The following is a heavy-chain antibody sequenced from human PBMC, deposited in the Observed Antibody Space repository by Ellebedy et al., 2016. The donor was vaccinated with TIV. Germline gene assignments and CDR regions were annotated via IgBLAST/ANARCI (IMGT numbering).Heavy chain of an antibody. J-gene: IGHJ1*01. CDR2: ISHDGSSQ. V-gene: IGHV3-30-3*01. CDR3: ARDLDKSSGWYGGTAD. Sequence: GESLKISCVASGFTFDSYAMHWVRQAPGKGLEWVAVISHDGSSQYYADSVKGRFTVSRDNSMNTVYLEMNSLRAEDTALYYCARDLDKSSGWYGGTADWGQGTQVTVSS. CDR1: GFTFDSYA. D-gene: IGHD6-19*01.